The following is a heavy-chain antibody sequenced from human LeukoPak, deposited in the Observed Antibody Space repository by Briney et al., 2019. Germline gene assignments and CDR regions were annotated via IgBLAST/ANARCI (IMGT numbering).Heavy chain of an antibody. J-gene: IGHJ2*01. V-gene: IGHV4-59*08. CDR1: GGSISSHY. CDR3: ARAVGVGRGTYFDL. D-gene: IGHD1-1*01. Sequence: TSETLSLTCSVSGGSISSHYWSWIRQPPGKGLEWIGYISYSGSSNYNPSLKSRVTISVDTSKNQFSLKLSSVTAADTAVHYCARAVGVGRGTYFDLWGRGTLVTVSS. CDR2: ISYSGSS.